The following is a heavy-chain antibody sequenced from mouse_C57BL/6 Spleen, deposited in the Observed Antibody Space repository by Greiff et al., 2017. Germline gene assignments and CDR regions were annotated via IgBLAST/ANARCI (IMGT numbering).Heavy chain of an antibody. CDR1: GFSFSDYG. D-gene: IGHD1-1*01. V-gene: IGHV5-17*01. CDR2: ISSGSSTI. Sequence: EVQRVESGGGLVKPGGSLKLSCAASGFSFSDYGMHWVRQAPEKGLEWVAYISSGSSTIYYADTVKGRFTISRDNAKNTLFLQMTSLRSEDTAMYYCARGNYGSSYGFDYWSQGTTRTVSS. J-gene: IGHJ2*01. CDR3: ARGNYGSSYGFDY.